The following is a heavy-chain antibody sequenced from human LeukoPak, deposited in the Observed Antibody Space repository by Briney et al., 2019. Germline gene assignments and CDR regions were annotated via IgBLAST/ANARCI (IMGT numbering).Heavy chain of an antibody. Sequence: GGSLRLSCAVSGLNLSNYGMTWVRQAPGKGLEWVAGISDSGGRTNYADSVKGRFTISRDNPKNTLYLQMNSLRAEDTAVYFCAKRGVVIRVILVGFHKEAYYFDSWGQGVLVTVSS. CDR1: GLNLSNYG. CDR2: ISDSGGRT. V-gene: IGHV3-23*01. CDR3: AKRGVVIRVILVGFHKEAYYFDS. D-gene: IGHD3-22*01. J-gene: IGHJ4*02.